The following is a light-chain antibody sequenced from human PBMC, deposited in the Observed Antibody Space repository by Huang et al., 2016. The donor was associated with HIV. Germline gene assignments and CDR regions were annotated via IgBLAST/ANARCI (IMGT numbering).Light chain of an antibody. J-gene: IGKJ1*01. Sequence: DIVMTQSPLSLPVTPGEPASISCRSSQSLLDSKGYYYLDWYLQKPGQSPHLLIYLSSKRAAGVPDRFSGSGAGTDFTLKSSRVEAEDVGVYYCMQALQTPRTFGQGTKVEIK. CDR1: QSLLDSKGYYY. V-gene: IGKV2-28*01. CDR3: MQALQTPRT. CDR2: LSS.